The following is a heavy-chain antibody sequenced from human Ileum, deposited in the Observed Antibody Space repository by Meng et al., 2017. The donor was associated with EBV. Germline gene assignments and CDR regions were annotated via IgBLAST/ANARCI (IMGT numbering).Heavy chain of an antibody. Sequence: QPHLRESGPGLVKRSAILSLACTVSRGSISSSSYYWCWVRQPPGKGLEWIGSIYYSGSTYYNPSLKSRVTISVDTSKNQFSLKLSSVTAADTAVYYCARSIVVVPAAIYYWGQGTLVTVSS. J-gene: IGHJ4*02. CDR2: IYYSGST. V-gene: IGHV4-39*01. CDR3: ARSIVVVPAAIYY. CDR1: RGSISSSSYY. D-gene: IGHD2-2*01.